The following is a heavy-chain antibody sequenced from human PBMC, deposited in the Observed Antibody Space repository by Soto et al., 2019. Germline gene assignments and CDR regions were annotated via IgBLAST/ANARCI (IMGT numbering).Heavy chain of an antibody. V-gene: IGHV1-69*13. Sequence: SVKVSCKASGGTFSSYAISWVRQAPGQGLEWMGGIIPIFGTANYAQKFQGRVTITADESTSTAYMELSSLRSEDTAVYYCASAPVSNYYDSSGYLNWFDPWGQGTLVTVSS. CDR3: ASAPVSNYYDSSGYLNWFDP. CDR1: GGTFSSYA. D-gene: IGHD3-22*01. J-gene: IGHJ5*02. CDR2: IIPIFGTA.